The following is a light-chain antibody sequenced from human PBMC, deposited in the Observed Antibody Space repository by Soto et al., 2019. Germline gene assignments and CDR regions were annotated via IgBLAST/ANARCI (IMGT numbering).Light chain of an antibody. Sequence: IWVNQSPSLLSASTGDRVTITCRASQGISSYLAWYQQKPGKAPKLLIYAASTVQSGVPSRFSGSGSGTDFTLTISCLQSEDFATYYCQLYYSYPRTFGQGANVAIK. CDR1: QGISSY. J-gene: IGKJ1*01. CDR2: AAS. CDR3: QLYYSYPRT. V-gene: IGKV1-8*01.